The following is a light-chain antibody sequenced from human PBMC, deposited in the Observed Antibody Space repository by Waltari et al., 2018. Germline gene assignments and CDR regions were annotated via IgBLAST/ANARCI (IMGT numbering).Light chain of an antibody. J-gene: IGKJ1*01. CDR1: QTISSY. Sequence: CRTSQTISSYVNWYQQKPGKAPEVLIFAASSLQRGVPSRFSGSGSGTEFTLTITSLQPEDFATYYGQQTYTLPPWTFGQGTKVEFK. V-gene: IGKV1-39*01. CDR2: AAS. CDR3: QQTYTLPPWT.